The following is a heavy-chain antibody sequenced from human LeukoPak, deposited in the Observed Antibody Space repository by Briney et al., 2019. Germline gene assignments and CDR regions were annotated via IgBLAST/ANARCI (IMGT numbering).Heavy chain of an antibody. D-gene: IGHD5-18*01. CDR3: ARCPGAQGSRDTAMVAPDYGMDV. Sequence: SVKVSCKASGGTFSSYAISWVRQAPGQGLEWMGGIIPIFGTANYAQKFQGRVTITADESTSTAYMELSSLRYTAVYYCARCPGAQGSRDTAMVAPDYGMDVWGQGTTVTVSS. CDR2: IIPIFGTA. CDR1: GGTFSSYA. V-gene: IGHV1-69*13. J-gene: IGHJ6*02.